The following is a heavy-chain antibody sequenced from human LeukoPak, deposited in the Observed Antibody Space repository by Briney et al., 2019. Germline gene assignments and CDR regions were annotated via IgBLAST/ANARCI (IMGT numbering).Heavy chain of an antibody. CDR3: AKVGAVAGKKTAFDI. V-gene: IGHV1-2*02. J-gene: IGHJ3*02. CDR2: INPNSGGT. D-gene: IGHD6-19*01. Sequence: GASVKVSCKASGYSFTDYHIHWVRQAPGQGLEWMGWINPNSGGTNYAQTFQGRVTLTRDTSISTAYMELSRLTSDDPAVFYCAKVGAVAGKKTAFDIWGEGTMVTVSS. CDR1: GYSFTDYH.